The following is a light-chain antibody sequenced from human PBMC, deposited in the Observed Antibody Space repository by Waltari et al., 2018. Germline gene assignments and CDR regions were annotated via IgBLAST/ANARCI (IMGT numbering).Light chain of an antibody. CDR1: QSVGSD. Sequence: EIVLTQSPDFQSVTPKEKVTITCRSSQSVGSDLPWYPQRPEQSPNLLIKYGSQSFHGVPSRFSGSGSGTDFTLTINSLEAEDAATYYCHQTSNLPYTFGQGTKLEIK. CDR2: YGS. CDR3: HQTSNLPYT. J-gene: IGKJ2*01. V-gene: IGKV6-21*01.